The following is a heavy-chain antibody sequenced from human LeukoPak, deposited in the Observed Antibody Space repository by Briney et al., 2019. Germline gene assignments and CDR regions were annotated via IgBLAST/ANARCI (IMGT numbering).Heavy chain of an antibody. V-gene: IGHV4-61*02. CDR3: AREYGSGSYFSYYYMDV. CDR1: CGSISSGSYY. Sequence: SETLSLTCTVSCGSISSGSYYWSWIRQPAGKGLEWIVRIYTSGSTNYNPSLKSRVTISVDTYKNQFSLKLSSVTAADTAVYYCAREYGSGSYFSYYYMDVWGKGTTVTISS. D-gene: IGHD3-10*01. CDR2: IYTSGST. J-gene: IGHJ6*03.